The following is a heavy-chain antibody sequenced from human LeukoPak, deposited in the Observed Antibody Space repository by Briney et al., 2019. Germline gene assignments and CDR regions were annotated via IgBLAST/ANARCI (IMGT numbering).Heavy chain of an antibody. CDR3: AGAPNRHYFDY. V-gene: IGHV4-59*01. CDR2: IYYTGTT. Sequence: PSETLSLTCTVSSGSITSYYWSWIRQPPGKGLEYIGHIYYTGTTDYNPSLKSRVTMSLDTSKNQFSLRLISVTASDTAVYFCAGAPNRHYFDYWGQGTLVAVSS. J-gene: IGHJ4*02. CDR1: SGSITSYY.